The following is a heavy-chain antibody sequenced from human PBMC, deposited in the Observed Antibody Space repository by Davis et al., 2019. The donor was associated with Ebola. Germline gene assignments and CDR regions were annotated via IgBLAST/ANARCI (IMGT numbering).Heavy chain of an antibody. V-gene: IGHV4-59*01. J-gene: IGHJ6*02. CDR3: ARDRGATKTCRTSCPTSGMDV. CDR1: GGSISSYY. CDR2: IYYSGST. Sequence: PSETLSLTCTVSGGSISSYYWSWIRQPPGKGLEWIGYIYYSGSTNYNPSLKSRVTISVDTSKNQFSLKLSSVTAADTAVYYCARDRGATKTCRTSCPTSGMDVWGQGTTVTVSS. D-gene: IGHD2-2*01.